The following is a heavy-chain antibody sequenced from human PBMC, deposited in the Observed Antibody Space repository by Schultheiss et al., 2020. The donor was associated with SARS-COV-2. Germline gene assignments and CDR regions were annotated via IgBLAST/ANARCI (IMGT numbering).Heavy chain of an antibody. Sequence: GGSLRLSCAASGFTCSTYAMKWVRQAPEKRLEWVSAISGSGGSTYYADSVKGRFTISRDNSKNTLYLQMNSLRAEDTAVYYCARDRGGTTIWGQGTLVTVSS. CDR2: ISGSGGST. V-gene: IGHV3-23*01. CDR1: GFTCSTYA. J-gene: IGHJ4*02. D-gene: IGHD1-7*01. CDR3: ARDRGGTTI.